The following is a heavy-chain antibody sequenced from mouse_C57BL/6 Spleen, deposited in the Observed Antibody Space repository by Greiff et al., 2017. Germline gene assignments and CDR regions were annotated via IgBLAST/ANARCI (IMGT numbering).Heavy chain of an antibody. CDR1: GYAFTNYL. CDR3: ARDGSSLWYFDV. J-gene: IGHJ1*03. V-gene: IGHV1-54*01. CDR2: INPGSGGT. Sequence: VQLQQSGAELVRPGTSVKVSCKASGYAFTNYLIEWVKQRPGQGLEWIGVINPGSGGTNYNEKFKGKATLTADKSSSTAYMQLSSLTSEDSAVYFCARDGSSLWYFDVWGTGTTVTVSP. D-gene: IGHD1-1*01.